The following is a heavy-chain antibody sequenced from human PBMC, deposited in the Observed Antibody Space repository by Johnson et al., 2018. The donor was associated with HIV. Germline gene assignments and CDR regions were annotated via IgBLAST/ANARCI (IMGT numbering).Heavy chain of an antibody. CDR3: AATYYYDSSGSRYPFDI. V-gene: IGHV3-20*04. J-gene: IGHJ3*02. D-gene: IGHD3-22*01. CDR2: INWDGTYT. CDR1: GFTSDDYG. Sequence: MQLVESGGGLVQPGRSLRLSCAASGFTSDDYGMSWVRQAPGKGLEWVSGINWDGTYTGYVGSVKGRFTISRDNSKNTLYLQMNSLRAEDTAVYYCAATYYYDSSGSRYPFDIWGQGTMVTVSS.